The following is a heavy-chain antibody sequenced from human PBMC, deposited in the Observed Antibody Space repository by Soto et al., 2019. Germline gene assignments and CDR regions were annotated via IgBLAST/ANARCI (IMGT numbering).Heavy chain of an antibody. J-gene: IGHJ3*02. Sequence: QVQLQESGPGLVKPSQTLSLPCTVSGGSISSGGYYWSWIRQHPGKGLEWIGYIYYSGSPYYNPSLKSRVTITVDTSENQFSLKLSSVTAADTAVYYCAGDPDVSDAFAIWGQGTMVTVSS. V-gene: IGHV4-31*03. CDR2: IYYSGSP. D-gene: IGHD3-16*01. CDR3: AGDPDVSDAFAI. CDR1: GGSISSGGYY.